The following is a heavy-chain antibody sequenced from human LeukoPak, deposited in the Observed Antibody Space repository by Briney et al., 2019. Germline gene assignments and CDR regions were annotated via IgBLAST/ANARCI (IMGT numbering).Heavy chain of an antibody. V-gene: IGHV3-21*01. CDR2: ISINRSYM. Sequence: GGSLRLSCAASEFTFSSYAMNWVRQAPGKGLEWVSSISINRSYMYYADSVKGRFTISRDNAKNSLSLQMNSLRAEDTAVYYCARAYDSSSSFDYWGQGTLVTVSS. J-gene: IGHJ4*02. CDR1: EFTFSSYA. CDR3: ARAYDSSSSFDY. D-gene: IGHD3-22*01.